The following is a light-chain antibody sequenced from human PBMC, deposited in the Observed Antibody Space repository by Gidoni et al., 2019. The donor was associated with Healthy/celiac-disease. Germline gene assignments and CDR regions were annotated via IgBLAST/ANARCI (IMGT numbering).Light chain of an antibody. CDR2: QDS. CDR1: KLGAKY. V-gene: IGLV3-1*01. J-gene: IGLJ2*01. Sequence: SYELTQPPSVSGSPGQTASITCSGDKLGAKYACWYQQKPGQSPVLVIYQDSKRPSGIPERFSGSNSGNTATLTISGTQAMDEADYYCQAWDSSTVVVFGGGTKLTVL. CDR3: QAWDSSTVVV.